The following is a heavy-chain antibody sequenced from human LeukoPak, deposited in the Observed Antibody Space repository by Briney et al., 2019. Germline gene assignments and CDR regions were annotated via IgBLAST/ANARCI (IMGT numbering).Heavy chain of an antibody. Sequence: PGGSLRLSCAASGFTFSNYAMFWVRQAPGKGLEWVSAIRGYDGGLSTSYADSVKGRFTISRDNSKNTLYLQMNSLRAEDTAVYYCARSYYGSGTSYGMDVWGQGTTVTVSS. CDR1: GFTFSNYA. J-gene: IGHJ6*02. CDR3: ARSYYGSGTSYGMDV. CDR2: IRGYDGGLST. D-gene: IGHD3-10*01. V-gene: IGHV3-23*01.